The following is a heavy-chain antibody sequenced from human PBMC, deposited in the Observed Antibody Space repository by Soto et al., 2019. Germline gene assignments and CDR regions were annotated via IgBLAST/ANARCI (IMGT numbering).Heavy chain of an antibody. CDR3: GRCGAGVCQHVWFDP. Sequence: QLLESGGGLVQPGGSLRLSCAASGFTFSSYSMNWVRQASGKGLEYVASISATGGGTEYADSVKGRFTLSRDNSKNALCLQMNSLRVEDTAVYYCGRCGAGVCQHVWFDPWGQGTLVTVAS. J-gene: IGHJ5*02. CDR2: ISATGGGT. CDR1: GFTFSSYS. V-gene: IGHV3-23*01. D-gene: IGHD2-21*02.